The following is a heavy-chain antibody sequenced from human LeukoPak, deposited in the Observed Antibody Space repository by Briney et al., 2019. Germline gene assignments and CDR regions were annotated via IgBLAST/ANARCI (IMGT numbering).Heavy chain of an antibody. V-gene: IGHV3-74*01. J-gene: IGHJ4*02. CDR3: ARRSGALSLGY. CDR2: INSDGSST. CDR1: GFTFSDYW. D-gene: IGHD1-1*01. Sequence: GGSLRLSCVASGFTFSDYWMHWVRQAPGKGLLWVSRINSDGSSTSDADSVKGRFTIYRDNAQNTVYLQMNSLRAEDTAVYYCARRSGALSLGYWGQGTLVTVSS.